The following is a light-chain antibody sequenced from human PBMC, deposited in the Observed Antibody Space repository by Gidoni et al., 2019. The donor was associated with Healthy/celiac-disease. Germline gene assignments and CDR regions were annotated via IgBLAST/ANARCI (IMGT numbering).Light chain of an antibody. CDR3: QQYNNWPPCT. J-gene: IGKJ4*01. Sequence: IVMTQSPATLSVSPGERATLSCRASPSVSSNLAWYQQKPGQAPRLLIYGASTRATGIPARFSGSGSGTEFTLTISSLQSEDFAVYYCQQYNNWPPCTFGGGTKVEIK. CDR2: GAS. CDR1: PSVSSN. V-gene: IGKV3-15*01.